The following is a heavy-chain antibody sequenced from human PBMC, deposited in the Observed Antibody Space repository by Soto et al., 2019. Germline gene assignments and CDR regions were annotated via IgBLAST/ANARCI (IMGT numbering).Heavy chain of an antibody. V-gene: IGHV3-53*05. CDR3: ASEKQLGHV. Sequence: GGSLRLSCAASDFTVSTNYMSWVRQAPGKGLEWVSIIYAGGNTYYADSVKGRFTISRDNSKNTLYLQMNSLRGEDTAVYYCASEKQLGHVWGQGTLVTVSS. CDR2: IYAGGNT. D-gene: IGHD6-13*01. CDR1: DFTVSTNY. J-gene: IGHJ4*02.